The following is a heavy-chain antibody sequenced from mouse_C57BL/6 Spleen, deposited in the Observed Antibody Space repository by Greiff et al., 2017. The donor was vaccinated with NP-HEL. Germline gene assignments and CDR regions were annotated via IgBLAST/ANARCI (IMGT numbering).Heavy chain of an antibody. Sequence: QVQLQQPGAELVRPGSSVKLSCKASGYTFTSYWMDWVKQRPGQGLEWIGNIYPSDSETNYNQKFKDKATLTVDKSSSTAYMQLSSLTSEDSAVYYCARRYYGSSYYFDYWGQGTTLTVSS. V-gene: IGHV1-61*01. CDR3: ARRYYGSSYYFDY. D-gene: IGHD1-1*01. J-gene: IGHJ2*01. CDR1: GYTFTSYW. CDR2: IYPSDSET.